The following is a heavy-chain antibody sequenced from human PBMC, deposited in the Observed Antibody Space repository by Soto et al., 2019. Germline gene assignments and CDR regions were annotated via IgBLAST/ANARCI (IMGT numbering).Heavy chain of an antibody. D-gene: IGHD2-21*01. CDR1: GGSISSGGYY. V-gene: IGHV4-31*03. Sequence: SETLSLTCTVSGGSISSGGYYWSWIRQHPGKGLEWIGYIYYSGSTYYNPSLKSRVTISVDTSKNQFSLKLSSVTAADTAVYYCARAKEAYWESFDIWGQGTMVTVSS. J-gene: IGHJ3*02. CDR2: IYYSGST. CDR3: ARAKEAYWESFDI.